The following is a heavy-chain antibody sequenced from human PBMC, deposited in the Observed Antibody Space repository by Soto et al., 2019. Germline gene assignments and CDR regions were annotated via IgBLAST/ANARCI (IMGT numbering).Heavy chain of an antibody. Sequence: PGGSLRLSCAASGFTFSSYEMNWVRQAPGKGLEWVSYISSSGSTIYYADSVKGRFTISRDNAKNSLYLQMNSLRAEDTAVYYCASHYYYDSSPYWGQGTLVTVSS. V-gene: IGHV3-48*03. CDR2: ISSSGSTI. CDR1: GFTFSSYE. D-gene: IGHD3-22*01. J-gene: IGHJ4*02. CDR3: ASHYYYDSSPY.